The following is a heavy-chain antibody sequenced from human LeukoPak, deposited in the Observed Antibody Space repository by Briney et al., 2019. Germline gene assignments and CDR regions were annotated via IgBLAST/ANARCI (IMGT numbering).Heavy chain of an antibody. CDR1: GFTFSSYA. V-gene: IGHV3-23*01. Sequence: GGSLRLSCAASGFTFSSYAMSWVRQAPGKGLEWVSGISGSGGSTYYADSVKGRFTISRDNSKNTLYLQMNSLRAEDTAVYYCANDYDFWSGYPGWGQGTLVTVSS. D-gene: IGHD3-3*01. CDR2: ISGSGGST. CDR3: ANDYDFWSGYPG. J-gene: IGHJ4*02.